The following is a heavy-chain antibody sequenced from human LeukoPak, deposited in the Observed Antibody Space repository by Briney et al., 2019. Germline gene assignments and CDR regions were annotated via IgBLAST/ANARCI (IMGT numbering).Heavy chain of an antibody. V-gene: IGHV3-23*01. CDR3: AKWARWDYYYYGMDV. Sequence: PGGSLRLSCAASGFTFSNYAMSWVRQAPGKGLEWVSGISGSGGNTNHADSVKGRFTISRDNSKNTLYLQMNSLRADDTAVYYCAKWARWDYYYYGMDVWGQGTTVTVSS. D-gene: IGHD5-24*01. CDR2: ISGSGGNT. J-gene: IGHJ6*02. CDR1: GFTFSNYA.